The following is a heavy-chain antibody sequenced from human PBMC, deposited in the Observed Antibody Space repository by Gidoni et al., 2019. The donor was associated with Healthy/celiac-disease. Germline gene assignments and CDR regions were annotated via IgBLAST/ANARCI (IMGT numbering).Heavy chain of an antibody. V-gene: IGHV2-5*02. CDR2: IYWDDDK. CDR1: GLSHSTSGGG. Sequence: QITVKESGPTMVKPTQTLTLTCTFSGLSHSTSGGGVGWIRQPPGKALEWLALIYWDDDKRYSPSLKSRLIITKDTSKNQVVLTMTHMDPVDTDTYCCAHRRGGWYYFDYWGQGTLVTVSS. J-gene: IGHJ4*02. D-gene: IGHD6-19*01. CDR3: AHRRGGWYYFDY.